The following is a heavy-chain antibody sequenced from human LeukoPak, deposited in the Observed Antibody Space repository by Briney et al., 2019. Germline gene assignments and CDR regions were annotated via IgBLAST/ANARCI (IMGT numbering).Heavy chain of an antibody. CDR3: AKQRVWHDY. Sequence: PGGSLRLSCAASGFTFSSYAMSWVRQAPGKGLEWVANIKEDGSAKYYADSVKGRFTISRDNAKNSLYLQMNSLRAEDTALYYCAKQRVWHDYWGQGTLVTVSS. J-gene: IGHJ4*02. CDR1: GFTFSSYA. D-gene: IGHD6-6*01. V-gene: IGHV3-7*05. CDR2: IKEDGSAK.